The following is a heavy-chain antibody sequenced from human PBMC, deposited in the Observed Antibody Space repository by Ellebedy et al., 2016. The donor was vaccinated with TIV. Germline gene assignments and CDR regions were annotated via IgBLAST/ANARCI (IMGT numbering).Heavy chain of an antibody. J-gene: IGHJ4*02. D-gene: IGHD3-22*01. CDR3: ARSIGYFSLDY. Sequence: SETLSLXXGVSGGSISSSHYWSWVRQPPGEGLEWIGEVSHSGNIKYNPSLESRVTISMDKSKNQFSLRLNSVTAADTAVYYCARSIGYFSLDYWGQGTLVTVSS. CDR1: GGSISSSHY. V-gene: IGHV4-4*02. CDR2: VSHSGNI.